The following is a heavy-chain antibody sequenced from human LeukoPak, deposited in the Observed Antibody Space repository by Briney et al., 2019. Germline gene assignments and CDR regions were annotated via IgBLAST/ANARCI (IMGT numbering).Heavy chain of an antibody. V-gene: IGHV4-59*01. CDR2: IYYSGAT. Sequence: SETLSLTCTVPGDSITGYYWSWVRQSPEKGLEFIGYIYYSGATNYNPSLRSRVSISLDTSNSQFSLRLTSVTAADTAVYYCARVESVVTTTRMGFDYWGQGTVVTVSS. J-gene: IGHJ4*02. CDR1: GDSITGYY. CDR3: ARVESVVTTTRMGFDY. D-gene: IGHD2-21*02.